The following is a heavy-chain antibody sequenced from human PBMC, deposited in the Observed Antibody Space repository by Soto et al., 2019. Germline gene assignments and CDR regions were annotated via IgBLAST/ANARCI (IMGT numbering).Heavy chain of an antibody. J-gene: IGHJ6*02. V-gene: IGHV3-30-3*01. CDR1: GFTFSSYA. Sequence: VQLVESGGGLVKPGDSLRLSCVASGFTFSSYAMHWVRQAPGKGLEWVAVISYDGSNKYYADSVKGRFTISRDNSKNTLYLQMNSLRAEDTAVYYCARESIGPLGVWGQGTTVTVSS. CDR2: ISYDGSNK. CDR3: ARESIGPLGV. D-gene: IGHD3-22*01.